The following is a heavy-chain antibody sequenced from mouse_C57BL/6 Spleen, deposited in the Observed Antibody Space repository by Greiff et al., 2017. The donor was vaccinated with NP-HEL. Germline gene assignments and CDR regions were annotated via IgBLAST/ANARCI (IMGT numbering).Heavy chain of an antibody. D-gene: IGHD2-2*01. CDR1: GFTFSDYY. V-gene: IGHV5-16*01. CDR2: ITYDGSST. Sequence: EVQVVESEGGLVQPGSSMKLSCTASGFTFSDYYMAWVRQVPEQGLDWVANITYDGSSTYYLDSLKGSFLITRDNAKNLLYLRMSSLQSEDTATDYCARDWLRRAMYYWGQGTSVTVAS. J-gene: IGHJ4*01. CDR3: ARDWLRRAMYY.